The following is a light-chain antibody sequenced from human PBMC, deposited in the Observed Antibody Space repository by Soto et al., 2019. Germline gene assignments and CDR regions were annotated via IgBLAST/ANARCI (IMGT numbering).Light chain of an antibody. CDR2: AAS. J-gene: IGKJ4*01. CDR3: QQYYSYPPFP. Sequence: AIRMTQSPSSFSPSTGDRVTITCRPSQGIRGFLAWYQKKPGKAPKLLIYAASTLQSGVPSRFSGSGSGTDFTLTISCLQSEDFATYYCQQYYSYPPFPFGGGTKVEIK. CDR1: QGIRGF. V-gene: IGKV1-8*01.